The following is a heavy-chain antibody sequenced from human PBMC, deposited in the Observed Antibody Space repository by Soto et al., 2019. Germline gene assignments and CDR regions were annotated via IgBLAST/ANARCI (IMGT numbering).Heavy chain of an antibody. J-gene: IGHJ3*02. D-gene: IGHD4-17*01. CDR3: ASPVDYGGNSGHAFDI. CDR2: IYNSRTT. Sequence: LSLTCTVSGGSIISSSYYWGWIRQPPGKGLEWIGNIYNSRTTYYNPSLKSRVTISADTSKNQFSLKLSSVTAADTAVYYCASPVDYGGNSGHAFDIWGQGTTVTVSS. CDR1: GGSIISSSYY. V-gene: IGHV4-39*01.